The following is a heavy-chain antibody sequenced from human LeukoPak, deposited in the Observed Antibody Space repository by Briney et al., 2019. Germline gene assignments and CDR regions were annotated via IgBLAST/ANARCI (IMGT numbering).Heavy chain of an antibody. CDR2: IYHGYSDT. CDR1: GYSFNNLW. V-gene: IGHV5-51*01. CDR3: AGQSLATDAFDI. Sequence: GEALKIYRNGSGYSFNNLWIGWVRQMPGKGLEWMGIIYHGYSDTRSRPSFQRQVNFSADKSISTAYLHWTSLKASDTAMYYCAGQSLATDAFDIWGQGTMVTVSS. J-gene: IGHJ3*02.